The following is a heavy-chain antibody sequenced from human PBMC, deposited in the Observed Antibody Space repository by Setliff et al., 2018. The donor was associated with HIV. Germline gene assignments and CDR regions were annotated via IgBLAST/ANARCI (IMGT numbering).Heavy chain of an antibody. Sequence: SETLSLTCAVYGGSFSGYYWTWIRQPPGKGLEWIADINHKTNANYNPSLKSRVIISVDTSKNQFSLNLTSVTAADTGLYFCASAVYGGTYSWFDSWGQGSLVTVSS. CDR2: INHKTNA. CDR1: GGSFSGYY. D-gene: IGHD1-26*01. V-gene: IGHV4-34*01. CDR3: ASAVYGGTYSWFDS. J-gene: IGHJ5*01.